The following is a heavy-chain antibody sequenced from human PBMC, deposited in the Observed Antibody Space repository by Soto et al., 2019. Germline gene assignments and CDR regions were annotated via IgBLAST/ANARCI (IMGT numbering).Heavy chain of an antibody. J-gene: IGHJ5*02. CDR3: ARDAPDFWSGYYEDWFDP. CDR1: GYTFTSYG. V-gene: IGHV1-18*01. CDR2: ISAYNGNT. D-gene: IGHD3-3*01. Sequence: ASVKVSCKASGYTFTSYGIGWVRQAPGQGLEWMGWISAYNGNTNYAQKLQGRVTMTTDTSTSTAYMELRSLRSDDTAVYYCARDAPDFWSGYYEDWFDPWGQGTLVTVSS.